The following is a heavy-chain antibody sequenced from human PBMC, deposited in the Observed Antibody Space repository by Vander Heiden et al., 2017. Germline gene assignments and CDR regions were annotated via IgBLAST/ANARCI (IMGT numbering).Heavy chain of an antibody. CDR2: TIPIFGTA. J-gene: IGHJ4*02. D-gene: IGHD5-18*01. V-gene: IGHV1-69*01. Sequence: QVQLVQSGAEVKKPGSSVKVSCKASGGTFSSYAISWVRQAPGQGLEWMGGTIPIFGTANYAQKFQGRVTITAGESTSTAYMELSSLRSEETAVYYCARVGVDTARVRLGDYFDYWGQGTLVTVSS. CDR3: ARVGVDTARVRLGDYFDY. CDR1: GGTFSSYA.